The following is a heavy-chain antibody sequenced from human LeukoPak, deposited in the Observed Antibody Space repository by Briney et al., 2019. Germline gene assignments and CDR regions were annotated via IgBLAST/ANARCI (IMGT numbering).Heavy chain of an antibody. D-gene: IGHD2-21*02. CDR1: GGSISSYY. Sequence: SETLSLTCTVSGGSISSYYWSWIRQPPGKGLEWIGYIYYSGSTNYNPSLKSRVTISVDTSKNQFSLKLSSVTAADTAVYYRARVVVATSGDAFDIWGQGTMVTVSS. CDR3: ARVVVATSGDAFDI. V-gene: IGHV4-59*01. CDR2: IYYSGST. J-gene: IGHJ3*02.